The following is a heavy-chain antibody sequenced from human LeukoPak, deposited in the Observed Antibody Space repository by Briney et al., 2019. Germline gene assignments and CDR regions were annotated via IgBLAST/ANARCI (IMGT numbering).Heavy chain of an antibody. D-gene: IGHD3-22*01. V-gene: IGHV4-4*07. CDR3: ARYDSGGLDY. CDR2: FFPGGST. Sequence: SETLSLTCTVSGGSISGNWWSWIRQPAGKGLEWIGRFFPGGSTNYNPSLKSRVTMSVDTSKNQFSLKLGSVTAADTAIYYCARYDSGGLDYWGQGTLVTVSS. CDR1: GGSISGNW. J-gene: IGHJ4*02.